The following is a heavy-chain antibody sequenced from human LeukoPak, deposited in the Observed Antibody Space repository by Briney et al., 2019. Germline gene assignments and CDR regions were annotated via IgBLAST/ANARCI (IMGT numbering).Heavy chain of an antibody. CDR1: GGSVSSGSYY. CDR2: IYYSRST. CDR3: VSPRGFSYGYFDY. D-gene: IGHD5-18*01. J-gene: IGHJ4*02. V-gene: IGHV4-61*01. Sequence: SETLSLTCTVSGGSVSSGSYYWSWIRQPPGKGLEWIGYIYYSRSTNYTPSLKSRVTISADTSKNQFSLTLGSVSATDTAVYYCVSPRGFSYGYFDYWGQGTLVTVSS.